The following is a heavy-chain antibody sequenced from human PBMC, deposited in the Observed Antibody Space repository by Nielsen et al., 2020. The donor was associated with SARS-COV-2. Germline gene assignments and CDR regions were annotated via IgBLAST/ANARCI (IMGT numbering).Heavy chain of an antibody. CDR2: INAGNGNT. J-gene: IGHJ6*02. Sequence: ASVKVSCKASGYTFTSYAMHWVRQAPGQRLEWMGWINAGNGNTKYSQKFQGRVTITADESTSTAYMELSSLRSEDTAVYYCASPAVAGTAGGSYYYYYGMDVWGQGTTVTVSS. D-gene: IGHD6-19*01. V-gene: IGHV1-3*01. CDR1: GYTFTSYA. CDR3: ASPAVAGTAGGSYYYYYGMDV.